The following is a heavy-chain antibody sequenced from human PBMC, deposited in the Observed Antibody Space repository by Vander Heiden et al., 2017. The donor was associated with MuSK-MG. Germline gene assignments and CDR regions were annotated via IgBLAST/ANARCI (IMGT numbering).Heavy chain of an antibody. CDR3: ARSSGYDMDKTMDV. J-gene: IGHJ6*03. CDR1: GGSFSGYY. Sequence: QVQLQQWGAGLLKPSETLSLTCAVYGGSFSGYYWSWIRQPPGKGLEWIGEINHSGSTNYNPSLKSRVTISVDTSKNQFSLKLSSVTAADTAVYYCARSSGYDMDKTMDVWGKGTTVTVSS. D-gene: IGHD5-12*01. V-gene: IGHV4-34*01. CDR2: INHSGST.